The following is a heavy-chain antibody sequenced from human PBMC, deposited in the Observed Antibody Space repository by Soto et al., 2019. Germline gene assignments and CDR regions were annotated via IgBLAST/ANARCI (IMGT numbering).Heavy chain of an antibody. J-gene: IGHJ6*02. Sequence: SETLSLTCTVSGGSISSYYWSWIRQPPGKGLEWMGYIYYSGSTNYNPSPKSRVTISVDTSKNQFSLKLSSVTAADTAVYYCAREGEYQLPMYYYGMDVWGQGTTVTVSS. CDR1: GGSISSYY. CDR3: AREGEYQLPMYYYGMDV. D-gene: IGHD2-2*01. V-gene: IGHV4-59*01. CDR2: IYYSGST.